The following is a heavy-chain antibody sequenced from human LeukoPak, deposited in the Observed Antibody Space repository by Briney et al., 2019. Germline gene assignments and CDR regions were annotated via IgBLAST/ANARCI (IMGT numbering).Heavy chain of an antibody. CDR1: GGSFSGYY. CDR2: INHSGST. D-gene: IGHD2-2*01. CDR3: ARGLSRDIVVVLAANNFDY. Sequence: PSETLSLTCAVYGGSFSGYYWSWIRQPPGKGLEWIGEINHSGSTNYNPSLKSRVTISVDTSKNQFSLKLSSVTAADTAVYYCARGLSRDIVVVLAANNFDYWGQGTLVTVSS. J-gene: IGHJ4*02. V-gene: IGHV4-34*01.